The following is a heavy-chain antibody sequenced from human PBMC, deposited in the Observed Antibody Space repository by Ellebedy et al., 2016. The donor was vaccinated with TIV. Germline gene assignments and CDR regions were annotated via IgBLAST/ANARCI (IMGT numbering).Heavy chain of an antibody. CDR3: ARDSGSYYGGAFDI. CDR2: ISYDGSNK. J-gene: IGHJ3*02. D-gene: IGHD1-26*01. CDR1: GFTFSSYG. V-gene: IGHV3-30*03. Sequence: GGSLRLSXAASGFTFSSYGMHWVRRAPGKGLEWVAVISYDGSNKYYADSVKGRFTISRDNAKNSLYLQMNSLRAEDTAVYYCARDSGSYYGGAFDIWGQGTMVTVSS.